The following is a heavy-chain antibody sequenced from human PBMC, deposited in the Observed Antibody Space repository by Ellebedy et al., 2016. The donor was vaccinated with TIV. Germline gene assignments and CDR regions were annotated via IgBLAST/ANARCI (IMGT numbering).Heavy chain of an antibody. CDR1: GYNFITFD. V-gene: IGHV1-8*01. CDR2: MNPNSGYT. Sequence: ASVKVSCKASGYNFITFDINWVRQAPGQGLEWMGWMNPNSGYTAYAQKSQGRLTMTRSTSISTAYMELTGLRSDDTAVYYCAKGAIWFGAFGMDVWGHGTAVTVSS. D-gene: IGHD3-10*01. J-gene: IGHJ6*02. CDR3: AKGAIWFGAFGMDV.